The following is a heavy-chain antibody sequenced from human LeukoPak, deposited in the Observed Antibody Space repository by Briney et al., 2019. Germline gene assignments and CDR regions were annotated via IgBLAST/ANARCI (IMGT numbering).Heavy chain of an antibody. Sequence: ASVKVSCKASGYTFTSYCMHWVRQAPGQGLEWMGIINPSGGSTSYAQKFQGRVTMTRDTSTSTVYMELSSLRSEDTAVYYCARESFGDYYDSSGYPLFDYWGQGTLVTVSS. CDR2: INPSGGST. CDR1: GYTFTSYC. CDR3: ARESFGDYYDSSGYPLFDY. J-gene: IGHJ4*02. D-gene: IGHD3-22*01. V-gene: IGHV1-46*01.